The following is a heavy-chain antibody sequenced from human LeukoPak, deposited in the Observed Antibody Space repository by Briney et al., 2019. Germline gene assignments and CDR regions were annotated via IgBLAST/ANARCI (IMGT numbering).Heavy chain of an antibody. CDR2: IYYSGST. J-gene: IGHJ6*02. D-gene: IGHD5-12*01. CDR1: GGSISSYY. CDR3: VRHMTPDGYNPYYYYYYGMDV. V-gene: IGHV4-59*08. Sequence: PSETLSLTCTVSGGSISSYYWSWIRQPPGKGLEWIGYIYYSGSTNYNPSLKSRVTISVDTSKNQFSLKLSSVTAADTAVYYCVRHMTPDGYNPYYYYYYGMDVWGQGTTVTVSS.